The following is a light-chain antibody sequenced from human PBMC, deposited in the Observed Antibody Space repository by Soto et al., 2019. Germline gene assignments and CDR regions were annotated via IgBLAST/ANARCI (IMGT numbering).Light chain of an antibody. V-gene: IGLV2-11*01. CDR3: CSSVSSYTWV. Sequence: QSALTQPRSVSGSPGQSVTISCTGTSSDVGRYNYVSWYQQHPGKAPKLMIYDVTKRPSGVPDRFSGSKSGNTASLTISGLQAEDEADYYCCSSVSSYTWVFGGGTKLTVL. CDR1: SSDVGRYNY. CDR2: DVT. J-gene: IGLJ3*02.